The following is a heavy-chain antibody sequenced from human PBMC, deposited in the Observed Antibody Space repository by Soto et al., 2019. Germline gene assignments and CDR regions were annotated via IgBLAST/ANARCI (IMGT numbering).Heavy chain of an antibody. J-gene: IGHJ6*02. Sequence: GGSLRLSCAASGFTFSSYGMHWVRQAPGKGLEWVAVIWYDGSNKYYADSVKGRFTSSRDNSKNTLYLQMNSLRAEDTAVYYCARDGYYYDSSGYSYYYGMDVWGQGTTATVSS. V-gene: IGHV3-33*01. D-gene: IGHD3-22*01. CDR1: GFTFSSYG. CDR2: IWYDGSNK. CDR3: ARDGYYYDSSGYSYYYGMDV.